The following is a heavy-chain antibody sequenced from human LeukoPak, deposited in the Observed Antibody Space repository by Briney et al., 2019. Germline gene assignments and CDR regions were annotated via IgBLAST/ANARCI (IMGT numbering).Heavy chain of an antibody. D-gene: IGHD5-12*01. Sequence: SVKVSCKASGGTFSSYAISWVRQAPGQGLEWMGGIIPIFGTANYAQKFQGRVMITADESTSTAYMELSSLRSEDTAVYYCATPGKIVATTGAEYFQHWGQGTLVTVSS. J-gene: IGHJ1*01. V-gene: IGHV1-69*13. CDR1: GGTFSSYA. CDR2: IIPIFGTA. CDR3: ATPGKIVATTGAEYFQH.